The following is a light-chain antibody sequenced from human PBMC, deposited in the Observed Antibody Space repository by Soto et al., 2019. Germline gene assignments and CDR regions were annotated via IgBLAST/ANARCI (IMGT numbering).Light chain of an antibody. CDR2: DVS. Sequence: QAALTQPASVSGSPGQSITISCTGTSSDVGGYNYVSWYQQHPGKAPKLMIYDVSNRHSGVSNRFSGSKSGNTASLTISGLQAEDEADYYCSSYTSSYVVFGGGTQLTVL. CDR3: SSYTSSYVV. V-gene: IGLV2-14*01. J-gene: IGLJ2*01. CDR1: SSDVGGYNY.